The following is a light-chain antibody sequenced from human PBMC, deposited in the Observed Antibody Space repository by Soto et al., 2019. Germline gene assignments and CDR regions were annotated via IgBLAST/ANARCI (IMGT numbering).Light chain of an antibody. J-gene: IGKJ4*01. CDR1: QSISIY. Sequence: DIQMTQSPSSLSASVGDTVTITCRASQSISIYLNWYQQKPGKAPSLLIYAASSLQNGVPPRFSGSGSGTDFTLTISSLQREDVATYYCQQSYRTPLTFGGGTKVEIK. V-gene: IGKV1-39*01. CDR2: AAS. CDR3: QQSYRTPLT.